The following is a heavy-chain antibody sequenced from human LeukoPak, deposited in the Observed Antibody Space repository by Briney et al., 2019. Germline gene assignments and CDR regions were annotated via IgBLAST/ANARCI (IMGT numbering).Heavy chain of an antibody. CDR1: GGSFSSYY. D-gene: IGHD4-11*01. CDR3: ARAAVTTFRRGNWFDP. Sequence: SETLSLTCAVYGGSFSSYYWNWLRQPPGKGLEWIGEIYHIGSTDYNPSLKSRVTISVDTSKNQFSLKLSSVTAADPAVYYCARAAVTTFRRGNWFDPWGQGTLVTVSS. J-gene: IGHJ5*02. V-gene: IGHV4-34*01. CDR2: IYHIGST.